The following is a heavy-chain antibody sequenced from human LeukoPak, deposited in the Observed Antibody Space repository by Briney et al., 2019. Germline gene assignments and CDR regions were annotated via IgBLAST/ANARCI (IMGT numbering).Heavy chain of an antibody. Sequence: SETLSLTCAVYGGSFSGYYWSWIRQPPGKGLGWIGEINHSGSTNYNPSLKSRVTISVDTSKNQFSLKLSSVTAADTAVYYCARDRLYGWDAFDIWGQGTMVTVSS. CDR2: INHSGST. V-gene: IGHV4-34*01. CDR1: GGSFSGYY. D-gene: IGHD6-19*01. CDR3: ARDRLYGWDAFDI. J-gene: IGHJ3*02.